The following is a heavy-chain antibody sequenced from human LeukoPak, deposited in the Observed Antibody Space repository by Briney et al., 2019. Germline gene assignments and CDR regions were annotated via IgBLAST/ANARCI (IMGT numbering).Heavy chain of an antibody. CDR3: VRDRVGPDY. Sequence: PGGFLRLSCAASGLLSSSAWMHWVCQAPGTGLVWVSRITDDATTTYADSVKGRFTISRDNAKNTLYLQMNSLRAEDTAVYYCVRDRVGPDYWGRGTLVTVSS. J-gene: IGHJ4*02. D-gene: IGHD1-26*01. V-gene: IGHV3-74*03. CDR2: ITDDATT. CDR1: GLLSSSAW.